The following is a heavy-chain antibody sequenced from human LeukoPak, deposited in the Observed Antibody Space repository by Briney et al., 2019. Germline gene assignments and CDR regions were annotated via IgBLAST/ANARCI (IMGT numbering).Heavy chain of an antibody. CDR2: IYYSGST. Sequence: SETLSLTCTVSGGSITGYYWGWIRQPPGKRLEGIGYIYYSGSTNYNPSLKSRVTISVDTSKNQFSLKLTSVTAADTAVYYCARLGCGGDCYNNYFDHWGQGTLVTVSS. CDR3: ARLGCGGDCYNNYFDH. D-gene: IGHD2-21*02. J-gene: IGHJ4*02. CDR1: GGSITGYY. V-gene: IGHV4-59*08.